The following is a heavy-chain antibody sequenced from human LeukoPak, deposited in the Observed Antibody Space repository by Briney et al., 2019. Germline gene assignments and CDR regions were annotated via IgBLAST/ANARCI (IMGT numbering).Heavy chain of an antibody. D-gene: IGHD3-3*01. CDR2: ISYDGSNK. V-gene: IGHV3-30*04. CDR3: VRDQFFSFDY. Sequence: GGSLRLSCAASGFTFSSYAMHWVRQAPGKGLEWVAVISYDGSNKYYADSVKGRFTISRDNSKNTLYLQMNSLRAEDTAVYYCVRDQFFSFDYWGQGTLVTVSS. CDR1: GFTFSSYA. J-gene: IGHJ4*02.